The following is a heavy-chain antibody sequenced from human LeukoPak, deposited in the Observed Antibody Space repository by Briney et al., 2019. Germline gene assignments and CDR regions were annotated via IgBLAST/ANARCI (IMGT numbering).Heavy chain of an antibody. CDR1: GFTFSSYA. J-gene: IGHJ3*02. V-gene: IGHV3-23*01. CDR2: ISGSGGST. CDR3: AKAREYNWNYMDAFDI. Sequence: PGGSLRLSCAASGFTFSSYAMRWVRQAPGKGLEWVSAISGSGGSTYYADSVKGRFTISRDNSKNTLYLQMNSLRAEDTAVYYCAKAREYNWNYMDAFDIWGQGTMVTVSS. D-gene: IGHD1-7*01.